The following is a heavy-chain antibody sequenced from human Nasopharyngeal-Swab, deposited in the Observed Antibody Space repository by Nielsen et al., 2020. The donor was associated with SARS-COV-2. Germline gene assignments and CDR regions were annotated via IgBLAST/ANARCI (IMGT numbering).Heavy chain of an antibody. J-gene: IGHJ4*02. CDR1: GFIFSSYG. V-gene: IGHV3-33*01. D-gene: IGHD5-12*01. CDR2: IWYDGSNK. CDR3: ASNSGYDLFLDY. Sequence: SPKLSCAAPGFIFSSYGMHWVRQAPGKGLEWVAVIWYDGSNKYYADSVKGRFTISRDNSKNTLYLQMNSLRAEDTAVYYCASNSGYDLFLDYWGQGTLVTVSS.